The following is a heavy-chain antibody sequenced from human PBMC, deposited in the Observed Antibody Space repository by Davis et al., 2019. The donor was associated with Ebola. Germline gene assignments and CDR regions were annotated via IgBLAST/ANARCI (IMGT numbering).Heavy chain of an antibody. CDR3: AKDQCSRTSCPDY. CDR2: ISGSGGST. Sequence: PGGSLRLSCAASGFTFSSYWMSWVRQAPGKGLEWVSAISGSGGSTYYADSVRGRFTISRDNSKNTLYLQMNSLRAEDTAIYYCAKDQCSRTSCPDYWGQGTLVTVSS. V-gene: IGHV3-23*01. CDR1: GFTFSSYW. D-gene: IGHD2-2*01. J-gene: IGHJ4*02.